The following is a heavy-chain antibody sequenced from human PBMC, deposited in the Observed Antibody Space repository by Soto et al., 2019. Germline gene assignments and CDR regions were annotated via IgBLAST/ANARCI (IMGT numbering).Heavy chain of an antibody. J-gene: IGHJ4*02. D-gene: IGHD3-16*02. V-gene: IGHV4-34*01. CDR2: INHSGST. CDR3: ARLGYDYVWGSYRLDY. Sequence: SETLSLTCAVYGGSFSGYCWSWIRQPPGKGLEWIGEINHSGSTNYNPSLKSRVTISVDTSKNQFSLKLSSVTAADTAVYYCARLGYDYVWGSYRLDYWGQGTLVTVSS. CDR1: GGSFSGYC.